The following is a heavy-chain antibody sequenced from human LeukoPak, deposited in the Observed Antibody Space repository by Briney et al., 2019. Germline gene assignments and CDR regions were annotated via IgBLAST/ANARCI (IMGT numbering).Heavy chain of an antibody. V-gene: IGHV3-23*01. Sequence: GGSLRLSCAASGFTFSGYSLTWVRQAPGKGLEWVSAISGSGGSTYYADSVKGRFTISRDNSKNTLYLQMNSLRAEDTAVYYCAKDPASGGVVVIALDYWGQGTLVAVSS. D-gene: IGHD3-22*01. CDR2: ISGSGGST. J-gene: IGHJ4*02. CDR3: AKDPASGGVVVIALDY. CDR1: GFTFSGYS.